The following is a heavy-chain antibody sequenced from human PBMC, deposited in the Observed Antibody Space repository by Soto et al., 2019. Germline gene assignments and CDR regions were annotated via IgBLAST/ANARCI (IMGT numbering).Heavy chain of an antibody. CDR1: GGSISSGDYY. CDR2: IYYSGST. J-gene: IGHJ5*02. D-gene: IGHD5-12*01. V-gene: IGHV4-30-4*01. CDR3: AVEMATIGNWFDP. Sequence: PSETLSLTCTVSGGSISSGDYYWSWIRQPPGKGLEWIGYIYYSGSTYYNPSLKSRVTISVDTSKNKFSLKLSSVTAADTAVYYCAVEMATIGNWFDPWGQGTLVTVSS.